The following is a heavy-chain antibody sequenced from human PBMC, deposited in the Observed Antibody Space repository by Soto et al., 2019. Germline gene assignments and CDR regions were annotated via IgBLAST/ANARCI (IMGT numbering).Heavy chain of an antibody. V-gene: IGHV4-59*01. Sequence: SETLSLTCTVSGGSISSYYWSWIRQPPGKGLEWIGYIYYSGSTNYNPSLKSRVTISVDTSKNQFSLKLGSVTAADTAVYYCARDLGRTPQYYYYYMDVWGKGTTVTVSS. J-gene: IGHJ6*03. CDR2: IYYSGST. CDR1: GGSISSYY. CDR3: ARDLGRTPQYYYYYMDV.